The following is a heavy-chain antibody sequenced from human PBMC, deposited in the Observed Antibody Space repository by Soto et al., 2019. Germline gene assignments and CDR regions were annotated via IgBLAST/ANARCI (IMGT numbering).Heavy chain of an antibody. Sequence: GGSLRLSCAASGFTFSSYGMHWVRQAPGKGLEWVAVIWYDGSNKYYADSVKGRFTISRDNSKNTLYLQMNSLRAEDTAVYYCARNARLRWGLDDYYYMDVWGKGTTVTVSS. CDR3: ARNARLRWGLDDYYYMDV. V-gene: IGHV3-33*01. CDR2: IWYDGSNK. J-gene: IGHJ6*03. D-gene: IGHD4-17*01. CDR1: GFTFSSYG.